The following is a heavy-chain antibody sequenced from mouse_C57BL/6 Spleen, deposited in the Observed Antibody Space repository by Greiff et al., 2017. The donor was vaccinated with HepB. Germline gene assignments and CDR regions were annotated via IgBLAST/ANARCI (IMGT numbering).Heavy chain of an antibody. J-gene: IGHJ4*01. CDR3: ARRVYERMDY. CDR2: IDPSDSYT. D-gene: IGHD2-10*02. V-gene: IGHV1-59*01. Sequence: QVQLQQPGAELVRPGTSVKLSCKASGYTFTSYWMHWVKQRPGQGLEWIGVIDPSDSYTNYNQKFKGKATLTVDTSSSTAYMQLSSLTSEDSAVYYCARRVYERMDYWGQGTSVTVSS. CDR1: GYTFTSYW.